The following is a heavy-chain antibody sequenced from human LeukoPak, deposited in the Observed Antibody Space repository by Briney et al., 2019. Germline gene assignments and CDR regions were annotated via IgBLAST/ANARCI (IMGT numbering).Heavy chain of an antibody. CDR1: GGSISSSSFY. CDR2: IYYSGST. D-gene: IGHD2-15*01. CDR3: ARQGSETYEY. Sequence: SETLSLTCSVSGGSISSSSFYWGWIRQPPGKGLEWIGNIYYSGSTYYNPSLKSRVTTSEDTSKTQFSLKLSSVTAADTAVYYCARQGSETYEYWGQGTLVTVSS. J-gene: IGHJ4*02. V-gene: IGHV4-39*01.